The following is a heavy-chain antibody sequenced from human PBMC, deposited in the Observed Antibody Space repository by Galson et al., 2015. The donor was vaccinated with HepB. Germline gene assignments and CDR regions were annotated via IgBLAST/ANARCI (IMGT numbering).Heavy chain of an antibody. CDR2: IKSKYDNGAT. D-gene: IGHD5-12*01. CDR1: GFTFSDDW. Sequence: SLRLSCAASGFTFSDDWMNWVRQAPGKGLEWVGRIKSKYDNGATDYAAPVKGRFTISRDDSKNTLYLQMNSLEAGDTAVYFCTTDGKIGYDYLDYWGQGTLVTVSS. V-gene: IGHV3-15*07. CDR3: TTDGKIGYDYLDY. J-gene: IGHJ4*02.